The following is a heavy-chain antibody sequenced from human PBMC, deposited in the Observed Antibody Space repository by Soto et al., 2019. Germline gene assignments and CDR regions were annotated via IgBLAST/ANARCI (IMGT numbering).Heavy chain of an antibody. CDR3: ARPKDYDDCLDL. D-gene: IGHD3-22*01. J-gene: IGHJ4*02. Sequence: PGQRLEWMGWINAGNGNTKYSQKFQGRVTFTRDTSANTAYMELSSLISEDTAVYYCARPKDYDDCLDLWGQGTLVTVSS. CDR2: INAGNGNT. V-gene: IGHV1-3*01.